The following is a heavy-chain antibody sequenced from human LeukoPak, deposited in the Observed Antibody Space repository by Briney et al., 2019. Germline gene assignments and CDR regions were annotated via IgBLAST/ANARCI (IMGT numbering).Heavy chain of an antibody. D-gene: IGHD3-10*01. V-gene: IGHV3-48*03. CDR2: ISRSGSTM. CDR3: ARGYIMVRGVFGPLPPDY. J-gene: IGHJ4*02. CDR1: GFTFSSYE. Sequence: PGGSLRLSCAASGFTFSSYEMNWVRQAPGKGLEWVSYISRSGSTMYYAHSVQGRFTISRDNAKNSLYLQMNSLRAEDTAVYYCARGYIMVRGVFGPLPPDYWGQGTLVTVSS.